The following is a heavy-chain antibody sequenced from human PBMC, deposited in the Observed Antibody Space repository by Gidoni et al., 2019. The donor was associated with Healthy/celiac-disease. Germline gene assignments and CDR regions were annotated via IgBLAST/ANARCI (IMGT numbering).Heavy chain of an antibody. Sequence: VQLQESGPGLVQPSETLSLTCPLSGGSISSYYWSWIRQPPGKGLEWIGYIYDSGRTNYNPSLKSRVTISVDTSKNQFSLKLSSVTAADTAVYYCARAGYGVSYYFDYWGQGTLVTVSS. D-gene: IGHD4-17*01. V-gene: IGHV4-59*01. CDR2: IYDSGRT. CDR1: GGSISSYY. CDR3: ARAGYGVSYYFDY. J-gene: IGHJ4*02.